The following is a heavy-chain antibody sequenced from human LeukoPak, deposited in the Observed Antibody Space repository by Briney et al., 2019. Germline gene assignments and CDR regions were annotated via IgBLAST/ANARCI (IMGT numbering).Heavy chain of an antibody. J-gene: IGHJ4*02. CDR3: ARDSPNEGILWWSIDY. CDR2: ISNSDGST. Sequence: PGGSLRLSCAASGFTFSSYAMSWVRQAPGKGLEWVSTISNSDGSTYYADSVKGRFTISRDNAKNSLYLQMNSLRAEDTAVYYCARDSPNEGILWWSIDYWGQGTLVTVSS. D-gene: IGHD2-21*01. V-gene: IGHV3-23*01. CDR1: GFTFSSYA.